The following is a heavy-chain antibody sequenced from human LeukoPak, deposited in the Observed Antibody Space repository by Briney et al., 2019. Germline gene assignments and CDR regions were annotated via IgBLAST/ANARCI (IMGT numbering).Heavy chain of an antibody. V-gene: IGHV3-23*01. Sequence: GGSLRLSCAASGFTFSSYAMSWVRQAPGKGLEWVSSINGSGGSTYYADSVKGRFTFSRDNSKNTLYLQMNSLRAEDTAVYYCAKARKDCSSGTCYSRSFDYWGQGTLVTVSS. CDR2: INGSGGST. CDR1: GFTFSSYA. D-gene: IGHD2-15*01. J-gene: IGHJ4*02. CDR3: AKARKDCSSGTCYSRSFDY.